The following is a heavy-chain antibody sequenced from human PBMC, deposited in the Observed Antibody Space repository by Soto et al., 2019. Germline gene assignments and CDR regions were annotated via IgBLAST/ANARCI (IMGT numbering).Heavy chain of an antibody. CDR2: INLDGTIT. V-gene: IGHV3-74*01. Sequence: VQLVESGGGLVQPGGSLRLSCAASGFTFSNHWMHWVRQAPGEGLVWLSRINLDGTITTYADSVKGRFTISRDNAKNTVHLQMNNLRPEDTAEYFCARDSTSGWYRAFDYWGRGTLVTVSS. J-gene: IGHJ4*02. CDR3: ARDSTSGWYRAFDY. D-gene: IGHD6-19*01. CDR1: GFTFSNHW.